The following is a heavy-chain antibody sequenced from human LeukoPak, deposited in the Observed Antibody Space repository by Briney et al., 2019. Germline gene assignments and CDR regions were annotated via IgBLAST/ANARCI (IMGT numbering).Heavy chain of an antibody. CDR1: GFTFSNYT. CDR3: AREENSSSAYYYYMDV. CDR2: ISSSSSTI. V-gene: IGHV3-48*01. D-gene: IGHD6-6*01. Sequence: SGGSLRLSCAASGFTFSNYTLNWVRQAPGKGLEWVSYISSSSSTIYYADSVKGRFTISRDNAKNSLYLQMNSMRAETTDVNNCAREENSSSAYYYYMDVWGKGTTVTVSS. J-gene: IGHJ6*03.